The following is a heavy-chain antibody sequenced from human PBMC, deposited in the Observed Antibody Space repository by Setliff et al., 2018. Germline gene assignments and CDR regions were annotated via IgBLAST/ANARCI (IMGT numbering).Heavy chain of an antibody. V-gene: IGHV1-46*01. Sequence: WASVKVSCKASGYSFTGYYMHWVRQAPGQGLEWMGIIHTGGGSASYAQKFQGRVAMTSDTSTSTVYMEVNSVRSDDTAVYYCARGITDFDYWGQGTLVTVSS. J-gene: IGHJ4*02. CDR3: ARGITDFDY. CDR1: GYSFTGYY. CDR2: IHTGGGSA. D-gene: IGHD1-20*01.